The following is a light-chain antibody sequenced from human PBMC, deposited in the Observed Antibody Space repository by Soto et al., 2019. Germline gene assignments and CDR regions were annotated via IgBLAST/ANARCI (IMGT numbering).Light chain of an antibody. Sequence: QSVLTQPASVSGSPGQSITISCTGSSSDVGGYHYVSWYQQYPGEAPTLVISEVSNRPSGVSNRFSGSKSGNTASLTISGLQAEDEADYYCCSYTSSTTPLFGGGTKVTVL. J-gene: IGLJ2*01. CDR3: CSYTSSTTPL. CDR2: EVS. CDR1: SSDVGGYHY. V-gene: IGLV2-14*01.